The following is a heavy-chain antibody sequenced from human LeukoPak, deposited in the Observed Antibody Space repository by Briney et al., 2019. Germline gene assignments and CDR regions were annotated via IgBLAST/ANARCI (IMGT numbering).Heavy chain of an antibody. D-gene: IGHD5-18*01. CDR1: GFTFSGYS. Sequence: GGSLRLSCAASGFTFSGYSMNWVRQAPGKGLEWVSSISSSSSYIYYADSVKGRFTISRDNAKNSLYLQMNSLRAEDTAVYYCARDGQLWSPFDYWGQGTLVAVSS. J-gene: IGHJ4*02. CDR3: ARDGQLWSPFDY. CDR2: ISSSSSYI. V-gene: IGHV3-21*01.